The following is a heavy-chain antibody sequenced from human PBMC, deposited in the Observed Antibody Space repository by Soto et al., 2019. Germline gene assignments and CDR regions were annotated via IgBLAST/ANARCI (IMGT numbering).Heavy chain of an antibody. CDR2: IYYTGRT. J-gene: IGHJ4*02. CDR1: GGSINSYY. Sequence: QVQLLESRPGLVTPSETLSLSCTVSGGSINSYYWSWIPQPPGKGLEWIGSIYYTGRTFYNPSLKSRVTISVDTSKHQFSLKLTSVTAADTAVYYCARGADNGFDYHFDSWGQGTLVTVSS. CDR3: ARGADNGFDYHFDS. D-gene: IGHD5-12*01. V-gene: IGHV4-59*01.